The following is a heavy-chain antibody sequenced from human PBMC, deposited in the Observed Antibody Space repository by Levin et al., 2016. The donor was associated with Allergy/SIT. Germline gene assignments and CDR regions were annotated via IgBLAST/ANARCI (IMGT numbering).Heavy chain of an antibody. Sequence: SETLSLTCTVSGGSISSYYWSWIRQPPGKGLEWIGYIYYSGSTNYNPSLKSRVTISVDTSKNQFSLKLSSVTAADTAVYYCARGAYYYDSSGYYYVAFDYWGQGTLVTVSS. D-gene: IGHD3-22*01. CDR2: IYYSGST. J-gene: IGHJ4*02. CDR3: ARGAYYYDSSGYYYVAFDY. V-gene: IGHV4-59*01. CDR1: GGSISSYY.